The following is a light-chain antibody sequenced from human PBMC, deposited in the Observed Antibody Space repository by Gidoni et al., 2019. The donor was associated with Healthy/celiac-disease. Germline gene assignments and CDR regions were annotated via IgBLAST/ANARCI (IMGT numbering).Light chain of an antibody. CDR2: DAS. CDR1: QSVSSY. J-gene: IGKJ2*01. Sequence: EIVLTQSPATLSLSPGERATLSCRASQSVSSYLAWYQQKPGQAPRLLIYDASNRATGIPARFSGSGSVTDFTLTISSLEPEDFAVYYCQQRSNWPRYTFXQXTKLEIK. CDR3: QQRSNWPRYT. V-gene: IGKV3-11*01.